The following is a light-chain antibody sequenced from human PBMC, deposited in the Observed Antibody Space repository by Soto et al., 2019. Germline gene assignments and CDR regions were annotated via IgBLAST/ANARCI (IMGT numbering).Light chain of an antibody. CDR2: GAS. V-gene: IGKV3-20*01. J-gene: IGKJ5*01. CDR3: QQSDNSPIT. Sequence: EIVVTQSPGILSLSPGERASLSCRASQSIGSSFLAWYQQKPGQAPRLLIYGASSRATGIPDRFSGTGSETDFTLTIRRMEPEDFAVYYCQQSDNSPITFGQGTRLEIK. CDR1: QSIGSSF.